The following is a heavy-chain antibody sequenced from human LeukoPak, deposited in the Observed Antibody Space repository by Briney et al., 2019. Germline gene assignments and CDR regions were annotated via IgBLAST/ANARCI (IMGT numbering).Heavy chain of an antibody. Sequence: SETLSLTCTVSGASISSNYWSWIRQPPGKGLEWIGYIYYSGSTNYNPSLKSRVTISVDTSKNQFSLKLSSVTAADTAVYYCARGPHTGVNYYDSSGYYYWGQGTLVTVSS. CDR3: ARGPHTGVNYYDSSGYYY. D-gene: IGHD3-22*01. V-gene: IGHV4-59*12. J-gene: IGHJ4*02. CDR2: IYYSGST. CDR1: GASISSNY.